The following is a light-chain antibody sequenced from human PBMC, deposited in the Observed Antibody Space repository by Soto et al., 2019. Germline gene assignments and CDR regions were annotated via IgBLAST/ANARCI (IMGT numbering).Light chain of an antibody. CDR3: SSYTSSSLVV. CDR2: DVS. Sequence: QSVLTQPASVSGSPGQSITISCTGTSSDVGGYNYVSWYQQHPGKAPKLMIYDVSNRPSGVSNRFSGSKSGNTASLTISGLQAEEEADYYCSSYTSSSLVVFGGGTKVTVL. V-gene: IGLV2-14*01. J-gene: IGLJ2*01. CDR1: SSDVGGYNY.